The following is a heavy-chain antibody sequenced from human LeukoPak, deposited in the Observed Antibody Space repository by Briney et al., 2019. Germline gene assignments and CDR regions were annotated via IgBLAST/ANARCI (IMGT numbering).Heavy chain of an antibody. J-gene: IGHJ4*02. D-gene: IGHD3-10*01. CDR3: ARDGDTMVRGVPSYFDY. CDR2: IIPIFGTA. V-gene: IGHV1-69*13. Sequence: GASVKVSCKASGGTFSSYAISWVRQAPGQGLEWMGGIIPIFGTANHAQKFQGRVTITADESTSTAYMELSSLRSEDTAVYYCARDGDTMVRGVPSYFDYWGQGTLVTVSS. CDR1: GGTFSSYA.